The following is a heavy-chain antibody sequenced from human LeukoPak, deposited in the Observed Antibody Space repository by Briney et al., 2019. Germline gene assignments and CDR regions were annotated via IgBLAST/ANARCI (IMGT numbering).Heavy chain of an antibody. J-gene: IGHJ4*02. CDR3: ARGRAGTTTGTSFDY. CDR2: IYYSGST. V-gene: IGHV4-59*12. D-gene: IGHD1-7*01. Sequence: KPSETLSLTCTVSGGSISSYYWSWIRQPPGKGLEWIGYIYYSGSTNYNPSLKSRVTISVDTSKNQFSLKLSSVTAADTAVYYCARGRAGTTTGTSFDYWGQGTLVTVSS. CDR1: GGSISSYY.